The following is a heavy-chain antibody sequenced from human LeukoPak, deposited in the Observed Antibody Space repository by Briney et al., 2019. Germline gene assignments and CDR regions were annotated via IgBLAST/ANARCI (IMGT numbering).Heavy chain of an antibody. J-gene: IGHJ5*02. CDR1: GGSISSSNW. D-gene: IGHD3-10*01. CDR2: IYHSGST. Sequence: PSGTLSLTCAVSGGSISSSNWWSWVRQPPGKGLEWIGEIYHSGSTNYNPSLKSRVTISVDTSKNQFSLKLSSVTAADTAVYYCARGVPPYGSGSYYYHWFDPWGQGTLVTVSS. V-gene: IGHV4-4*02. CDR3: ARGVPPYGSGSYYYHWFDP.